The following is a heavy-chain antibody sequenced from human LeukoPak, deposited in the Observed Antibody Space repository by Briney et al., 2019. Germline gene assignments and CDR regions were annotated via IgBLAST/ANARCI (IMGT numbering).Heavy chain of an antibody. Sequence: SETLSLTCTVSGGSISSGSYYWSWIRQPAGKGLEWIGRIYTSGNTNYNPSLKSRVTMLVDTSKNQFSLKLSSVTAADTAVYYCARGPTTVTRAFDYWGQGTLVTVSS. CDR3: ARGPTTVTRAFDY. CDR1: GGSISSGSYY. CDR2: IYTSGNT. J-gene: IGHJ4*02. D-gene: IGHD4-17*01. V-gene: IGHV4-61*02.